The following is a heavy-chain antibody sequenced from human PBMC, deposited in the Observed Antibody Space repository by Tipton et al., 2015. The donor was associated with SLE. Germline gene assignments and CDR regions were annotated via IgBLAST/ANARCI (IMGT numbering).Heavy chain of an antibody. V-gene: IGHV3-23*01. J-gene: IGHJ3*02. CDR2: ISGSGGST. Sequence: SLRLSCAASGFTFSSYAMSWVRQAPGKGLEWVSAISGSGGSTYYADSVKGRFTISRDNAKNSLYLQMNSLRAEDTAVYYCARDFAMVRGADAFDIWGQGTMVTVSS. D-gene: IGHD3-10*01. CDR1: GFTFSSYA. CDR3: ARDFAMVRGADAFDI.